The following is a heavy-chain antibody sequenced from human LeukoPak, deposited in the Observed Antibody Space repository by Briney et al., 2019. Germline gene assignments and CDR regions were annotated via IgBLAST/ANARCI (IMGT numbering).Heavy chain of an antibody. Sequence: SETLSLTCTVSGGSISSYYWSWIRQPPGKGLEWIGYIYYSGSTNYNPSLKSRVTISVDTSKNQFSLKLSSVTAADTAVYYCARAQFYYHGMDVWGQGTTVTVSS. CDR1: GGSISSYY. D-gene: IGHD5-24*01. V-gene: IGHV4-59*01. J-gene: IGHJ6*02. CDR3: ARAQFYYHGMDV. CDR2: IYYSGST.